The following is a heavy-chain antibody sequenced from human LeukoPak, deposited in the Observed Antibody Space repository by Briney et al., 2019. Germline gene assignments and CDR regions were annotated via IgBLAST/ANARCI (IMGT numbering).Heavy chain of an antibody. CDR3: ARTRYSYGGDY. Sequence: SESLSLTCAVYGRSFNGYYWGWISHPPGKGREWIGEINHSGSTNYNPSPKSRVTISVDTSKNQFSLKLSAVTAADSAVYYCARTRYSYGGDYWGQGTLVTVSS. CDR1: GRSFNGYY. V-gene: IGHV4-34*01. D-gene: IGHD5-18*01. CDR2: INHSGST. J-gene: IGHJ4*02.